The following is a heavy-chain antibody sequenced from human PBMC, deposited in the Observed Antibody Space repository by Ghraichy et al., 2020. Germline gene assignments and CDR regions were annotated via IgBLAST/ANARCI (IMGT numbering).Heavy chain of an antibody. J-gene: IGHJ6*02. D-gene: IGHD4-17*01. CDR1: GGSISSYY. CDR2: IYYSGST. V-gene: IGHV4-59*01. CDR3: ARLRDYGDYGYYYYYGMDV. Sequence: SETLSLTCTVSGGSISSYYWSWIRQPPGKGLEWIGYIYYSGSTNYNPSLKSRVTISVDTSKNQFSLKLSSVTAADTAVYYCARLRDYGDYGYYYYYGMDVWGQGTTVTVSS.